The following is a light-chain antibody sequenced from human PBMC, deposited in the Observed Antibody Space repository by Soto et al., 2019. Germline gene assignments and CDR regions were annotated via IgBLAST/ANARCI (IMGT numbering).Light chain of an antibody. Sequence: DIQMTQSPSSLSASVRDRVTITCQASQDISNYLNWYHQKPGTAPKLLIYDASNLETGVPSRFSGSGSGTDFTFTISSRQPEDIATYYCQQYGNLPFTFGPGTKVDIK. CDR3: QQYGNLPFT. V-gene: IGKV1-33*01. CDR1: QDISNY. J-gene: IGKJ3*01. CDR2: DAS.